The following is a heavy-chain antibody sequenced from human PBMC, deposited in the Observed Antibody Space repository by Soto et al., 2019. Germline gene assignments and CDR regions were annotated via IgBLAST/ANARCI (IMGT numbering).Heavy chain of an antibody. CDR1: GFTFSSYA. CDR2: ISGSGGST. V-gene: IGHV3-23*01. Sequence: PVGSLRLSCAASGFTFSSYAMSWVRQAPGKGLEWVSAISGSGGSTYYADSVKGRFTISRDNSKNTLYLQMNSLRAEDTAVYYCAKKKQQLEPHYYYYYGMDVWGQGTTVTVS. CDR3: AKKKQQLEPHYYYYYGMDV. D-gene: IGHD6-13*01. J-gene: IGHJ6*02.